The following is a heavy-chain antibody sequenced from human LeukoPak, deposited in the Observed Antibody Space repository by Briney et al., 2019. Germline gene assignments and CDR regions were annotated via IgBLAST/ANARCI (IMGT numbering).Heavy chain of an antibody. Sequence: SETLSLTCTLSGGSISPYYWSWIRQLPGKGLEWLGYIYFTGSTDYNPSLKSRLTISLDTSKSQFSLKLSSVTAADTAVYYCARHGSWNSRQYYFDYWGQGTLVTVSS. V-gene: IGHV4-59*08. CDR2: IYFTGST. CDR1: GGSISPYY. CDR3: ARHGSWNSRQYYFDY. J-gene: IGHJ4*02. D-gene: IGHD1-26*01.